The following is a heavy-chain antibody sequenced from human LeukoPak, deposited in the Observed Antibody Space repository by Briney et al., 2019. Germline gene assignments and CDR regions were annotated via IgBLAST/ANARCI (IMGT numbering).Heavy chain of an antibody. D-gene: IGHD2-2*01. J-gene: IGHJ5*02. CDR3: AAERVYCSSTSCVPFDP. Sequence: KSSETLSLTCAVYGGSFSGYYWSWIRQPPGKGLEWIGEINHSGSTNYNPSLKSRVTISVDTSKNQFSLKLSSVTAADTAVYYCAAERVYCSSTSCVPFDPWGQGTLVTVSS. V-gene: IGHV4-34*01. CDR1: GGSFSGYY. CDR2: INHSGST.